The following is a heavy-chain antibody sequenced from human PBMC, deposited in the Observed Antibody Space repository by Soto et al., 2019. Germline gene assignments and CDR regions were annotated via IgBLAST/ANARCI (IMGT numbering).Heavy chain of an antibody. CDR3: EREVSYSRGWYPGYFDY. V-gene: IGHV4-59*02. D-gene: IGHD6-19*01. CDR2: TSYTGNT. J-gene: IGHJ4*02. CDR1: GGSVTSHH. Sequence: SETLSLTCCVSGGSVTSHHWSWIRQFPGQGLEWIAYTSYTGNTNYNPSLQSRVTISLDTSKNQFSLKLSSVTAAETAVYYCEREVSYSRGWYPGYFDYWGQGTLVTVSS.